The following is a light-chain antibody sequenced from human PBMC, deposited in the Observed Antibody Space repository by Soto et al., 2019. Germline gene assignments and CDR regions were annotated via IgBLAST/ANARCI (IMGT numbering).Light chain of an antibody. CDR1: QSVSSN. CDR3: QQYYDWPRT. J-gene: IGKJ1*01. V-gene: IGKV3-15*01. Sequence: IVMTHSPASLSLSPGERATLSCRASQSVSSNLAWYQQQPGQAPRLLIYGESARATGIPARFSGSGSGTEFTLTISSLQSEDFAVYFCQQYYDWPRTFGQGTRLDIK. CDR2: GES.